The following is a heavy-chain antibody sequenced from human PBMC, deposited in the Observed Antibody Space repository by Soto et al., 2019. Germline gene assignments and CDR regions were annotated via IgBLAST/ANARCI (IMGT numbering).Heavy chain of an antibody. V-gene: IGHV4-34*01. D-gene: IGHD6-19*01. CDR2: INHSGST. CDR3: ARGPSFGYSSGWYGDY. J-gene: IGHJ4*02. Sequence: PSETLSLTCTVSGGSISSYYWSWIRQTPGKGLEWIGEINHSGSTNYNPSLKSRVTISVDTSKNQFSLKLSSVTAADTAVYYCARGPSFGYSSGWYGDYWGQGTLVTVSS. CDR1: GGSISSYY.